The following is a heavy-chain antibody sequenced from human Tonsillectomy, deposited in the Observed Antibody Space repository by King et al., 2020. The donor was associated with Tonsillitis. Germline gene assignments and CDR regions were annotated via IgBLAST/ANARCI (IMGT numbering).Heavy chain of an antibody. V-gene: IGHV3-30*04. D-gene: IGHD2-15*01. CDR3: ARDFGHCSGGTCYARRYYGMAV. CDR2: ISNNGNNK. J-gene: IGHJ6*02. CDR1: GFTFSSYA. Sequence: QVQLVESGGGVVQPGRSLRLSCAASGFTFSSYAMHWVRQAPGKGLEWVAVISNNGNNKYYADSAKGRFTISRDNSKNTLYLQMNSLRPEDTAVYYCARDFGHCSGGTCYARRYYGMAVWGQGTTVTVSS.